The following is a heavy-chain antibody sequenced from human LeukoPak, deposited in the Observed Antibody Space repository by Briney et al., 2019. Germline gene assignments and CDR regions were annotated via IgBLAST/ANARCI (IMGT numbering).Heavy chain of an antibody. CDR3: ARVYGYCSSSSCSRQPLPLGY. J-gene: IGHJ4*02. D-gene: IGHD2-2*03. Sequence: VASVKVSCKVSGYTLTELSMHWVRQAPGKGLEWMGGFDPEDGETIYAQKFQGRVTMTEDTSTDTAYMELSSLRSEDTAVYYCARVYGYCSSSSCSRQPLPLGYWGQGTLVTVSS. CDR2: FDPEDGET. V-gene: IGHV1-24*01. CDR1: GYTLTELS.